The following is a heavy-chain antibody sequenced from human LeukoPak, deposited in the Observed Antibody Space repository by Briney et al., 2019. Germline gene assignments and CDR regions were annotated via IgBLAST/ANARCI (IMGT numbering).Heavy chain of an antibody. CDR2: IYHSGST. Sequence: SETLSLTCAVSGGSIISGGYSWSWIRQPPGKGLEWIGYIYHSGSTYYNPSLKSRVTISVDRSKNQFSLKLSSVTAADTAVYYCAREGGTGGNWFDPWGQGTLVTVSS. CDR1: GGSIISGGYS. V-gene: IGHV4-30-2*01. D-gene: IGHD1-1*01. J-gene: IGHJ5*02. CDR3: AREGGTGGNWFDP.